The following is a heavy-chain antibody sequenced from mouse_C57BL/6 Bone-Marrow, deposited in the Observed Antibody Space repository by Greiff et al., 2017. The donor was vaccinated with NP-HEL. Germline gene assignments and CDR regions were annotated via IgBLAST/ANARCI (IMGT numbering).Heavy chain of an antibody. CDR3: ASGGLRRGWYFDV. CDR2: IHPTSGST. J-gene: IGHJ1*03. CDR1: GYTFTSYW. Sequence: QVQLQQPGAELVKPGASVKLSCKASGYTFTSYWMHWVKQRPGQGLEWIGMIHPTSGSTNYNEKFKSKATLTVDKSSSTAYMQLSSLTSEDSAVYYCASGGLRRGWYFDVWGTGTTVTVSS. V-gene: IGHV1-64*01. D-gene: IGHD2-2*01.